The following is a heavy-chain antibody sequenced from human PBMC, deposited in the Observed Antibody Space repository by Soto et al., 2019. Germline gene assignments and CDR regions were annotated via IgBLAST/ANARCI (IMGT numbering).Heavy chain of an antibody. V-gene: IGHV6-1*01. CDR3: ARGVAVAGHNWFDP. J-gene: IGHJ5*02. D-gene: IGHD6-19*01. Sequence: QVQLQQSGPGLVKPSQTLSLTCAISGDSVSSNSAAWNWIRQSPSRGLEWLGRTYYRSKWYNDYAVYVKSRITINPDTSKKQFSLQRNSVTPEDTAVYYCARGVAVAGHNWFDPWGQGTLVTVSS. CDR1: GDSVSSNSAA. CDR2: TYYRSKWYN.